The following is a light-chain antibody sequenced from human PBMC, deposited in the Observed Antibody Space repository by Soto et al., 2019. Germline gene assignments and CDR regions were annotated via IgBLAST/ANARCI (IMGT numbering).Light chain of an antibody. J-gene: IGLJ2*01. CDR1: NSDVGGYNY. Sequence: QSALTQPRSVSGSPGQSVTISCTGTNSDVGGYNYVSWYQQYPGKAPKLMISGVSERPSGVPDRFSGSKSGNTASLTISGLQAEDEADYYCSSYAGSDSFVFGGGTKVTVL. CDR3: SSYAGSDSFV. V-gene: IGLV2-11*01. CDR2: GVS.